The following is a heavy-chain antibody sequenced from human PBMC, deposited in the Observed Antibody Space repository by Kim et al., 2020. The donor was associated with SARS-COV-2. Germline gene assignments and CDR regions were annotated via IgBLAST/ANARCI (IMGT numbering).Heavy chain of an antibody. Sequence: GGSLRLSCAASGFTFSNYAMSWVRQAPGKGLEWVSAISGSGGSAYYADSVKGRFTISRDNSKNTLYLQMNSLRAEDTAVYYCVKDRAVVGQWVAGAFDYWGQGTLVTVSS. CDR1: GFTFSNYA. CDR2: ISGSGGSA. J-gene: IGHJ4*02. V-gene: IGHV3-23*01. CDR3: VKDRAVVGQWVAGAFDY. D-gene: IGHD6-19*01.